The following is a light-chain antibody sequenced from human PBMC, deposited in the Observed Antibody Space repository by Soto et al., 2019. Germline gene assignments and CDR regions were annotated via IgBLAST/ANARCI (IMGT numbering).Light chain of an antibody. CDR1: QTISSW. CDR2: KAP. Sequence: DIQMTQSPATLSASVGYRVNITCRASQTISSWLAWYQQKPGKAPKLLIYKAPTLKSGVPSRFRGSGSGTEFTLIISSLKSEDSEVYYCQQYNSWLWTFGQGTKVDIK. CDR3: QQYNSWLWT. V-gene: IGKV1-5*03. J-gene: IGKJ1*01.